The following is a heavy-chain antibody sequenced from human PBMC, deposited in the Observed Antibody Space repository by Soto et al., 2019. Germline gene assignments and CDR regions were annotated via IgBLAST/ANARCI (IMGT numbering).Heavy chain of an antibody. CDR3: ARVAYLEWSISDY. Sequence: QVQLQQWGAGLLKPSETLSLTCAVYGGSFSGYYWSWIRQPPGKGLEWIGEINHSGSTNYNPSLKSRVTISVDTSKNQFSLKLSSVTAADTAVYYCARVAYLEWSISDYWGQGTLVTVSS. V-gene: IGHV4-34*01. CDR1: GGSFSGYY. J-gene: IGHJ4*02. D-gene: IGHD3-3*02. CDR2: INHSGST.